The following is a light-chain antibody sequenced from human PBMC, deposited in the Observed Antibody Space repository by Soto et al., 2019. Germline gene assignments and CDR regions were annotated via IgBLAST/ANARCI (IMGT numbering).Light chain of an antibody. CDR1: QSISSY. V-gene: IGKV1-5*01. Sequence: DIQLTQSPSSLSASVGDRVTITCRASQSISSYLNWYQQKTGKAPKLLIFDASTLERGVPSRFSGSGSGTEFTLTISSLQPDDFATYYCQQYSSYPWTFGQGTKVDIK. J-gene: IGKJ1*01. CDR3: QQYSSYPWT. CDR2: DAS.